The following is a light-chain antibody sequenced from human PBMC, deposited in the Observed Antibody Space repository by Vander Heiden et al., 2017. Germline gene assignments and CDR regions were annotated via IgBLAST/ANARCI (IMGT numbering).Light chain of an antibody. CDR3: QQYYSYPLT. Sequence: AIRITQSPSSLSASTGDGVTIPCRASQGISSYLAWYQQKPGKAPKLLIYDASNLERGVPSRFSGSGSGTDFTLTISCLQSEDFATYYCQQYYSYPLTFGQGTKVEIK. CDR1: QGISSY. V-gene: IGKV1-8*01. CDR2: DAS. J-gene: IGKJ1*01.